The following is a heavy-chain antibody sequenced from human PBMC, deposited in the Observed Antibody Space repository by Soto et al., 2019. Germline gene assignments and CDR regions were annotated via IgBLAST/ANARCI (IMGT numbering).Heavy chain of an antibody. Sequence: GGSLRLSCAASGFTFSNAWMSWVRQAPGKGLEWVGRIKSKTDGGTTDYAAPVKGRFTISRDDSKNTLYLQMNSLKTEDTAVYYCTTDGPYYDILTSYYYFDYWGQGTLVTVSS. CDR1: GFTFSNAW. D-gene: IGHD3-9*01. CDR3: TTDGPYYDILTSYYYFDY. J-gene: IGHJ4*02. V-gene: IGHV3-15*01. CDR2: IKSKTDGGTT.